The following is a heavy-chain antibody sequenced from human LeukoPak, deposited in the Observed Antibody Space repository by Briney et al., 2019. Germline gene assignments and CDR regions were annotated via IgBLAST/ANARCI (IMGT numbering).Heavy chain of an antibody. CDR3: ARGVVVTAPYLDY. CDR2: INHSGST. D-gene: IGHD2-21*02. Sequence: SETLSLTCAVYGGSFSGYYWSWIRQPPGKGLEWIGEINHSGSTNYNPSLKSRVTISVDTSKNQFSLKLSSVTAADTAVYYCARGVVVTAPYLDYWGQGTLVTVSS. J-gene: IGHJ4*02. CDR1: GGSFSGYY. V-gene: IGHV4-34*01.